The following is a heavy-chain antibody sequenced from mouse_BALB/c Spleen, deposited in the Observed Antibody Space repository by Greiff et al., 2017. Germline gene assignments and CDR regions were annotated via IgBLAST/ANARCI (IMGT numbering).Heavy chain of an antibody. Sequence: EVQLVESGGGLVQPTGSLKLSCAASGFTFNTYAMNWVRQAPGKGLEWVARIRSKSNNYATYYADSVKDRFTISRDDSQSMLYLQMNNLKTEDTAMYYCVRYGYEGAMDYWGQGTSVTVSS. CDR2: IRSKSNNYAT. CDR3: VRYGYEGAMDY. CDR1: GFTFNTYA. V-gene: IGHV10-1*02. D-gene: IGHD2-2*01. J-gene: IGHJ4*01.